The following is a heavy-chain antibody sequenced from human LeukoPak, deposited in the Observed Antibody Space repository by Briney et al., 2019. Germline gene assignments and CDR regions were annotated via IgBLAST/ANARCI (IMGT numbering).Heavy chain of an antibody. Sequence: PGGSLRLSCAASGFAFSSFDMLWVRQSPRKGLEWVARILTNGDTDYGASVEGRFTISRENAKSYVYLQMNSLRDGDTAVYYCARDRFGERTFEMWGQETMVTVSS. CDR1: GFAFSSFD. J-gene: IGHJ3*02. V-gene: IGHV3-13*01. D-gene: IGHD3-10*01. CDR2: ILTNGDT. CDR3: ARDRFGERTFEM.